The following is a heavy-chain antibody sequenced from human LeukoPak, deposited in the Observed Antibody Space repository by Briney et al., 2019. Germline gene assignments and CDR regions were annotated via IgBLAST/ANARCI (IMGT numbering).Heavy chain of an antibody. Sequence: GASVKVSCKASGYTFTTYGISWVRQAPGQGLEWMGWISAYNGNTNYAQKVQGRVTMTTDKSTSTAYMELSSLRSEDTAVYYCARDLGYCSGGSCYSALRFDPWGQGTLVTVSS. D-gene: IGHD2-15*01. V-gene: IGHV1-18*01. CDR2: ISAYNGNT. CDR3: ARDLGYCSGGSCYSALRFDP. J-gene: IGHJ5*02. CDR1: GYTFTTYG.